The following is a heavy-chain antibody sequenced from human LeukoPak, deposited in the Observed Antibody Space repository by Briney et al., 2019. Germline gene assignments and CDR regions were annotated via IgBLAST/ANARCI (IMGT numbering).Heavy chain of an antibody. CDR1: GFTFSTYW. V-gene: IGHV3-74*01. CDR2: IKSDGSST. D-gene: IGHD5-12*01. Sequence: GGSLRLSCAACGFTFSTYWMHWVRQAPGKGLVWVSHIKSDGSSTSYADSVKGRFTISRDNAKNTLYLQMNSLRAEDTAVYYCARDRGYTQDYWGQGTLVTVSS. J-gene: IGHJ4*02. CDR3: ARDRGYTQDY.